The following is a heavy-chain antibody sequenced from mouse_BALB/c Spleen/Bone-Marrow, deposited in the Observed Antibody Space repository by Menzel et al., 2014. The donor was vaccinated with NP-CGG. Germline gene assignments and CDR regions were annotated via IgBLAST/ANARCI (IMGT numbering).Heavy chain of an antibody. Sequence: EVKVVESGGGLVQPGASLRLSCATSGFTFTDYYMSWVRQTPGKALEWLGFIRNKANGYTADYSVSVKGRFTISRDNSQNILYLQMNTLRAEDSATYYCARDENYDIYWYFDVWGAGTTVTVSS. D-gene: IGHD1-1*01. CDR3: ARDENYDIYWYFDV. CDR2: IRNKANGYTA. V-gene: IGHV7-3*02. CDR1: GFTFTDYY. J-gene: IGHJ1*01.